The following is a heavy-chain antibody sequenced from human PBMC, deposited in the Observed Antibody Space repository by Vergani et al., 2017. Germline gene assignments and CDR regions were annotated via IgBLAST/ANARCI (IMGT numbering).Heavy chain of an antibody. Sequence: QVQLVESGGGVVQPGRSLRLSCTSSGFTFSTYAMHWVRQAPGKGLEWVAIIYYDGSKKYYADSVKGRFTISRDNSRNTLDLLMSSLRAEYTAIYYCVREGSYCGSTACRNPSYVYYYHMDVWGEGTTVTGSS. CDR3: VREGSYCGSTACRNPSYVYYYHMDV. CDR2: IYYDGSKK. V-gene: IGHV3-33*01. D-gene: IGHD2-21*01. J-gene: IGHJ6*03. CDR1: GFTFSTYA.